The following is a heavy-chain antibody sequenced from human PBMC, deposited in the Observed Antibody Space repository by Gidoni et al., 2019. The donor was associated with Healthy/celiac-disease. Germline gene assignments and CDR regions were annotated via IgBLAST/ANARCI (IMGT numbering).Heavy chain of an antibody. CDR3: ARRGYYYGMDV. CDR1: GGSISSYY. J-gene: IGHJ6*02. V-gene: IGHV4-59*08. Sequence: QVQLQESGPGLVKPSETLSLTCTVSGGSISSYYWSWIRQPPGKGLEWIGYIYYSGSTTYNPSLKSRVTISVDTSKNQFSLKLSSVTAADTAVYYCARRGYYYGMDVWGQGTTVTVSS. CDR2: IYYSGST.